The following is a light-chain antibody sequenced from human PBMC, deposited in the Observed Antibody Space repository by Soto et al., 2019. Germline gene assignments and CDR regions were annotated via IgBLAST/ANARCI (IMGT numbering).Light chain of an antibody. Sequence: DIQMTQSPSSLSASVGDRVTITCQASQGINTYLNWYQQKAGKPPKLLIYDASNLETGVPSRFSGSGSGTDFSFAIRSLQHEDIATYHCQQYDSIPSTFGQGTKLEIK. CDR3: QQYDSIPST. CDR1: QGINTY. V-gene: IGKV1-33*01. CDR2: DAS. J-gene: IGKJ2*01.